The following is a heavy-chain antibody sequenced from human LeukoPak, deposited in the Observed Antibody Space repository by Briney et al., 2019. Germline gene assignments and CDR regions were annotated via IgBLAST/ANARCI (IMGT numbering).Heavy chain of an antibody. CDR2: IYSGGST. D-gene: IGHD3-22*01. CDR3: ARVCYYDSSGYCDAFDI. CDR1: GFTVSSNY. Sequence: GGSLRLSCAASGFTVSSNYMSWVRQAPGKGLEWVSVIYSGGSTYYADSVKGRFTISRDNSKNTLYLQMNSLRAEDTAVYYCARVCYYDSSGYCDAFDIWGQGTMVTVSS. V-gene: IGHV3-66*01. J-gene: IGHJ3*02.